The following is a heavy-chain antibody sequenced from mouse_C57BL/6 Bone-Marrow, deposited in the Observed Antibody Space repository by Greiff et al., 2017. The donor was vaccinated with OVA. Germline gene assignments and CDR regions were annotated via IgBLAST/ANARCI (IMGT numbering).Heavy chain of an antibody. J-gene: IGHJ2*01. CDR2: ISSGGDYI. D-gene: IGHD3-3*01. Sequence: EVQRVESGEGLVKPGGSLKLSCAASGFTFSSYAMSWVRQTPEKRLEWVAYISSGGDYIYYADTVKGRFTISRDNARTTQYLQMSSLKSEDTAMYYCTRDRGRFDDWGQGTTLTVAS. CDR3: TRDRGRFDD. V-gene: IGHV5-9-1*02. CDR1: GFTFSSYA.